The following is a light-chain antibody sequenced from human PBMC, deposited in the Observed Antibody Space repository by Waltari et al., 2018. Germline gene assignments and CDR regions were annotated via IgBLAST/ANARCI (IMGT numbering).Light chain of an antibody. V-gene: IGLV3-1*01. J-gene: IGLJ1*01. CDR2: QDK. CDR3: QTWDSSSNFV. CDR1: KLGDRS. Sequence: SFELPQSPSVSASAGQTATISRSGDKLGDRSTSWYQQKPGQSPVVVIYQDKKRPSGIPERFSGSNSGNTATLTISGTQATDEADYYCQTWDSSSNFVFGTGTTVSVL.